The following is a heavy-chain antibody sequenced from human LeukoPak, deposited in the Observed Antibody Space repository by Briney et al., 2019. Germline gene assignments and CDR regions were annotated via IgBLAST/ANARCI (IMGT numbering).Heavy chain of an antibody. V-gene: IGHV3-7*01. CDR2: IKQDGSEK. J-gene: IGHJ4*02. CDR3: ARVFGDFWSGYLHFDY. CDR1: GFTFSSYW. Sequence: GGSPRLSCAASGFTFSSYWMSWVRQAPGKGLEWVANIKQDGSEKYYVDSVKGRFTISRDNAKNSLYLQMNSLRAEDTAVYYCARVFGDFWSGYLHFDYWGQGTLVTVSS. D-gene: IGHD3-3*01.